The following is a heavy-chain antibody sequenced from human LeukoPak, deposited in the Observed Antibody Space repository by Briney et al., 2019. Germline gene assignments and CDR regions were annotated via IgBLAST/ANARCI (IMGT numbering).Heavy chain of an antibody. CDR3: ARRAAAGIKDY. Sequence: ASVKVSCKASGGTFSSYAISWVRQATGQGLEWMGWMNPNSGNTGYAQKFQGRVTITRNTSISTAYMELSSLRSEDTAVYYCARRAAAGIKDYWGQGTLVTVSS. CDR1: GGTFSSYA. D-gene: IGHD6-13*01. J-gene: IGHJ4*02. V-gene: IGHV1-8*03. CDR2: MNPNSGNT.